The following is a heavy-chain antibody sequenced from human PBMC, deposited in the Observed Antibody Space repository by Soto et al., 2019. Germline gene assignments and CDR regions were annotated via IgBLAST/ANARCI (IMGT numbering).Heavy chain of an antibody. D-gene: IGHD1-1*01. CDR1: RGSISNYF. CDR2: ISYSGTT. J-gene: IGHJ4*02. CDR3: ARRTATTCFDY. Sequence: SETLSLTCTVSRGSISNYFWTWIRQPPGRGLEWIGYISYSGTTNYNSSLKSRVTISLDTSKKQFSLKLSSVTAADTAVYYCARRTATTCFDYWGQGTLVTVSS. V-gene: IGHV4-59*08.